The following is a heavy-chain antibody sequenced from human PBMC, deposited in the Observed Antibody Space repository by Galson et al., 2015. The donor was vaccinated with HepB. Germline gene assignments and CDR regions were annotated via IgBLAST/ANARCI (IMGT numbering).Heavy chain of an antibody. CDR1: GISFSHTW. V-gene: IGHV3-15*07. D-gene: IGHD3-10*01. J-gene: IGHJ4*02. Sequence: SLRLSCATSGISFSHTWMNWVRQAPGKGLEWVGRITEGGAVDYAVPVKGRFTISRDDFENTLYLQMSSLKAEDTAVYYCVFYGSGSYLALDYWGQGTLVTVSS. CDR3: VFYGSGSYLALDY. CDR2: ITEGGAV.